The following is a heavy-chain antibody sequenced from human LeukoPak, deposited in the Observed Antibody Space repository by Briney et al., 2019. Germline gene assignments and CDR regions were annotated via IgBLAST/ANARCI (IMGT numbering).Heavy chain of an antibody. CDR1: GGTFSSYA. V-gene: IGHV1-69*01. Sequence: SVKVSCKASGGTFSSYAISWVRQAPGQGLEWMGGIIPNFGTANYAQKFQGRVTITADESTSTAYMELSSLRSEDTAVYYCARSLLITMVRGVLGYWGQGTLVTVSS. D-gene: IGHD3-10*01. J-gene: IGHJ4*02. CDR3: ARSLLITMVRGVLGY. CDR2: IIPNFGTA.